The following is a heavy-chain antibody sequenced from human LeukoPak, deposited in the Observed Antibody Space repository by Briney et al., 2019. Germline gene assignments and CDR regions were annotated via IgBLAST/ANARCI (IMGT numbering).Heavy chain of an antibody. V-gene: IGHV3-74*01. D-gene: IGHD2-2*01. CDR2: MNGDGSTI. CDR1: GFTFSNSW. CDR3: VRGTSYWYVVDY. Sequence: GGSLRLSCGASGFTFSNSWMHWVRQAPGKGLVWVSYMNGDGSTISHADSVKGRFTMSRDNAKNTLHLEMNSLREEDTAFCFCVRGTSYWYVVDYWGRGTLVTVSS. J-gene: IGHJ4*02.